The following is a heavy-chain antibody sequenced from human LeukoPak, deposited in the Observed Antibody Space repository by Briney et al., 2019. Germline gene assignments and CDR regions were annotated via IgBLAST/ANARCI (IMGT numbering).Heavy chain of an antibody. Sequence: GSSVKVSCKASGGTFSSYAISWVRQAPGQGLEWMGGIIPIFGTANYAQKFQGRVTITTDESTSTAYMELSSLRSEDTAVYYCARSAKTITIFGVVIRQRSYYYYMDVWGKGTTVTVSS. CDR2: IIPIFGTA. CDR1: GGTFSSYA. V-gene: IGHV1-69*05. CDR3: ARSAKTITIFGVVIRQRSYYYYMDV. D-gene: IGHD3-3*01. J-gene: IGHJ6*03.